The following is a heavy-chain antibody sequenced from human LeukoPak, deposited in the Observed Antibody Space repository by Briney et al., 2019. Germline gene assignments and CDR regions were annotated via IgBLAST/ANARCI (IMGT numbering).Heavy chain of an antibody. J-gene: IGHJ5*02. Sequence: PGGSLRLSCAASGFTFSTYEMNWVRQAPGKGLEWISYISDSGTTINYADSVKGRFTISRDNAKNSLYLQMNSLRAEDTAVYYCARFVSRVTPWGQGTLVTVSS. V-gene: IGHV3-48*03. CDR2: ISDSGTTI. CDR1: GFTFSTYE. D-gene: IGHD5-18*01. CDR3: ARFVSRVTP.